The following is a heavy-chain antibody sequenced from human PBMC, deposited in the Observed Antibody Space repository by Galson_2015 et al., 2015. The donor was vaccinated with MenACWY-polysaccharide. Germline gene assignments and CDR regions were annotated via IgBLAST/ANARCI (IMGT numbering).Heavy chain of an antibody. CDR1: GFTFSSYW. Sequence: SLRLSCAASGFTFSSYWMHWVRRAPGKGLVWVSRINSDGSSKSYADSVKDRFTISRDNAKNTLYLQMNSLRVEDTAVYYCASSIQLASWGQGTLVTVSS. CDR2: INSDGSSK. CDR3: ASSIQLAS. D-gene: IGHD5-18*01. V-gene: IGHV3-74*01. J-gene: IGHJ5*02.